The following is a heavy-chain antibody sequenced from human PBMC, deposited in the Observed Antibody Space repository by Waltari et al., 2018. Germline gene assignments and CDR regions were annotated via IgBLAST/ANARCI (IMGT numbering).Heavy chain of an antibody. V-gene: IGHV1-18*01. D-gene: IGHD3-16*01. Sequence: QAPGQGLEWMGWISAYNGNTNYAQKLQGRVTMTTDTSTSTAYMELRSLRSDDTAVYYCARDDNFGGTSGSLFDYWGQGTLVTVSS. J-gene: IGHJ4*02. CDR2: ISAYNGNT. CDR3: ARDDNFGGTSGSLFDY.